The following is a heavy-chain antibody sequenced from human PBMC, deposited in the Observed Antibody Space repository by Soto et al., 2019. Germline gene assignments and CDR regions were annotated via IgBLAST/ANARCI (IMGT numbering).Heavy chain of an antibody. V-gene: IGHV4-39*01. CDR3: ARRGYCSSTSCYYSLLNWFDP. CDR1: GGPISSSSYY. CDR2: IYYSGST. Sequence: TSETLSLTCTVSGGPISSSSYYWGWIRQPPGKGLEWIGSIYYSGSTYYNPSLKSRVAISVDTSKNQFSLKLSSVTAADTAVYYCARRGYCSSTSCYYSLLNWFDPWGQGTLVTVSS. J-gene: IGHJ5*02. D-gene: IGHD2-2*01.